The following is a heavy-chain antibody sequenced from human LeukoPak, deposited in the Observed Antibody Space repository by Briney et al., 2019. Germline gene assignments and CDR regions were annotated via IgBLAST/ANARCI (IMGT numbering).Heavy chain of an antibody. CDR3: AREALSWQLVPYYYYGMDV. CDR1: GYTFTSYG. V-gene: IGHV1-18*01. D-gene: IGHD6-13*01. Sequence: ASVKVSCKASGYTFTSYGISWVRQAPGQGLGWMGWISAYNGNTNYAQKLQGRVTMTTDTSTSTAYMELRSLRSDDTAVYYCAREALSWQLVPYYYYGMDVWGQGTTVTVSS. CDR2: ISAYNGNT. J-gene: IGHJ6*02.